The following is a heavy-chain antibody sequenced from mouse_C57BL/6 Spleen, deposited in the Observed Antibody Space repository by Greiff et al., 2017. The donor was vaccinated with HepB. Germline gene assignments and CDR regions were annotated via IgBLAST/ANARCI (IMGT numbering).Heavy chain of an antibody. J-gene: IGHJ4*01. CDR2: ISDGGSYT. V-gene: IGHV5-4*01. D-gene: IGHD3-1*01. Sequence: EVMLVESGGGLVKPGGSLKLSCAASGFTFSSYAMSWVRQTPEKRLEWVATISDGGSYTYYPDNVKGRFTISRDNAKNNLYLQMSHLKSEDTAMYYCARDRGLPGAMDYWGQGTSVTVSS. CDR1: GFTFSSYA. CDR3: ARDRGLPGAMDY.